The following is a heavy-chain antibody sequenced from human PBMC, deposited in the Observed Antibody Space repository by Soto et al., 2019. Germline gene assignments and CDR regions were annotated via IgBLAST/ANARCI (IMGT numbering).Heavy chain of an antibody. D-gene: IGHD2-15*01. CDR2: IYTSGST. V-gene: IGHV4-4*07. Sequence: SETLSLTCTVSGGSISSYYWSWIRPPAGKGLEWIGRIYTSGSTNYNPSLKGRVTMSVDTSKNQFALKLSSVTAADTAVYYCARDALVHCTGGSCYSDYNYYGMDVWGQGTTVTVSS. CDR1: GGSISSYY. J-gene: IGHJ6*02. CDR3: ARDALVHCTGGSCYSDYNYYGMDV.